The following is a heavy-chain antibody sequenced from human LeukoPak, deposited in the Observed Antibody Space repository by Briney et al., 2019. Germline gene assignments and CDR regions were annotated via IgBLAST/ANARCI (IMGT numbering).Heavy chain of an antibody. CDR3: ARVGQQLVRGQRYFDY. V-gene: IGHV4-4*07. CDR1: GVSISSNY. CDR2: IYTSGST. D-gene: IGHD6-13*01. J-gene: IGHJ4*02. Sequence: SETLSLTCTVSGVSISSNYWSWIRQPAGKGLEWIGRIYTSGSTKYNPSLKSRVTMSVDTSKNQFSLKLSSVTAADTAVYYCARVGQQLVRGQRYFDYWGQGTLVTVSS.